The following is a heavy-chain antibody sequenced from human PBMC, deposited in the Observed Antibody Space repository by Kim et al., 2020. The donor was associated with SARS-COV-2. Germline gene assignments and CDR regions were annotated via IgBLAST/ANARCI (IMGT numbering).Heavy chain of an antibody. V-gene: IGHV4-39*01. CDR2: T. J-gene: IGHJ4*02. D-gene: IGHD4-4*01. Sequence: TYYTPPLKSRVTISVDTSKNQFSLKLSSVTAADTAVYYCVRQAGNYLFDYWGQGTLVTVSS. CDR3: VRQAGNYLFDY.